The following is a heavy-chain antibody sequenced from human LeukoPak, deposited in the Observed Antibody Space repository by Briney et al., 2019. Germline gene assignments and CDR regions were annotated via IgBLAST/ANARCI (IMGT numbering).Heavy chain of an antibody. J-gene: IGHJ5*02. Sequence: PSETLSLTCAVHGYSLTNHYWIWIRQPPGKGPEWIAEVLHTGSTNCNPSFKSRVTVSVDTSKNQFFLNLTSVTAADTAVYYCARGPAAVHPWGRGILVTVSS. V-gene: IGHV4-34*12. CDR3: ARGPAAVHP. CDR1: GYSLTNHY. CDR2: VLHTGST. D-gene: IGHD6-13*01.